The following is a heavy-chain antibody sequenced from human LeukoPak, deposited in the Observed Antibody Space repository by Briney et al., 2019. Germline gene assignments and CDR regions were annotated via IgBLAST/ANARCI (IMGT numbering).Heavy chain of an antibody. CDR2: IFHSGDD. D-gene: IGHD2-15*01. CDR1: GYSFNSDYF. J-gene: IGHJ4*02. CDR3: ARVVASTSIDS. V-gene: IGHV4-38-2*02. Sequence: SETLSLTCTVSGYSFNSDYFWGWVRQPPGKGREWFGSIFHSGDDYYNPSLKSRVTLSVDPSKNRFSLKLTSVTAADTAIYYCARVVASTSIDSWGQGTLVTVSS.